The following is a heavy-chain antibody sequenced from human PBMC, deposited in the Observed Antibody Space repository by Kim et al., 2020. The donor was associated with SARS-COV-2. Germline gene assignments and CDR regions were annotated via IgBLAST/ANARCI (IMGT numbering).Heavy chain of an antibody. V-gene: IGHV7-4-1*02. J-gene: IGHJ6*02. Sequence: AQGFTGRFVFSLDTSVSTAYLQISSLKAEDTAVYYCARSGGDSAYYGMDVWGQGTTVTVSS. D-gene: IGHD2-21*01. CDR3: ARSGGDSAYYGMDV.